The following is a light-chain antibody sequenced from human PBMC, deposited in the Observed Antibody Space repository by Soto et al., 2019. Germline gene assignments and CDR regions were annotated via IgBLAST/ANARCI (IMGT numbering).Light chain of an antibody. V-gene: IGKV3D-20*02. CDR1: QSVSNTY. CDR2: GAS. CDR3: QQRSNSWT. J-gene: IGKJ1*01. Sequence: EIVLTQSPGTLSLSPGDTATLSCRASQSVSNTYLAWYQQKPGQAPRLLIYGASNRATGIPARFSGSGSGTDFTLTISSLEPEDFAVYYCQQRSNSWTFGQGTKVDI.